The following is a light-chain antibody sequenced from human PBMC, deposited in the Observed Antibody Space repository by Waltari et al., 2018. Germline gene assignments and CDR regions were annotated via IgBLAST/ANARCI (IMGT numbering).Light chain of an antibody. CDR1: NIVSRS. Sequence: SYVLTQPPSVSVAPRKAATITCGGDNIVSRSVHWYQQKPGRAPVLVISADDDRPSGNPERFSGSNSGNTATLTISGVEAGDEADYFCQVWDNDSDHWVFGGGTKLTVL. J-gene: IGLJ3*02. V-gene: IGLV3-21*04. CDR2: ADD. CDR3: QVWDNDSDHWV.